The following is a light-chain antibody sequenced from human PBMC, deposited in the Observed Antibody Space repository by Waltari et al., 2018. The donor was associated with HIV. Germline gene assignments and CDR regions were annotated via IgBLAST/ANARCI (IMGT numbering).Light chain of an antibody. CDR1: SPNIGSNR. CDR3: GTWDSSLSAVL. Sequence: QSVLTQPPSVFAAPGQKVTISCSGSSPNIGSNRVFWYQQLPGTAPKLLIYDNTKRPSGIPDRFSGSKSGTLATLGITGLQTGDEADYYCGTWDSSLSAVLFGGGTKLTVL. V-gene: IGLV1-51*01. J-gene: IGLJ2*01. CDR2: DNT.